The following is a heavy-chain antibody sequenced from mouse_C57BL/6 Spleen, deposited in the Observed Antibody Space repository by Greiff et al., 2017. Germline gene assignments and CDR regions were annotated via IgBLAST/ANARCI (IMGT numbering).Heavy chain of an antibody. V-gene: IGHV1-61*01. D-gene: IGHD3-2*02. J-gene: IGHJ2*01. Sequence: QVQLQQPGAELVRPGSSVKLSCKASGYTFTSSWLDWVKQRPGQGLDWIGNIYPSASETHYNQKFKDKATLTVDNSSSTAYMQLSSLTSEDSAVDDGALDSSGYGIDYWGQGTTLTVSS. CDR1: GYTFTSSW. CDR3: ALDSSGYGIDY. CDR2: IYPSASET.